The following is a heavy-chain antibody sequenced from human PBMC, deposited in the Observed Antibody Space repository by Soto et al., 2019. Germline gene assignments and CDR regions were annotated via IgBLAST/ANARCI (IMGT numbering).Heavy chain of an antibody. CDR2: VYYSGTT. D-gene: IGHD1-26*01. CDR1: GGSIRNGDYY. CDR3: VTVNLVGAAYYFDY. Sequence: LSLTCTVSGGSIRNGDYYWGWIRQPPGKGLEWIGYVYYSGTTYSHPSLNSRVSISVDTSENQFSLRLTSVTAADTAVYYCVTVNLVGAAYYFDYWGPGTLVSVSS. V-gene: IGHV4-30-4*01. J-gene: IGHJ4*02.